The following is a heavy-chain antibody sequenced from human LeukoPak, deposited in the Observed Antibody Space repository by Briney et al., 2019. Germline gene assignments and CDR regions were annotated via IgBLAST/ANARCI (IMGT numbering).Heavy chain of an antibody. CDR2: ISGSGGST. CDR3: AMITMVRGVIGKFDY. D-gene: IGHD3-10*01. CDR1: GFTFSSYA. Sequence: PGGSLRLSCAASGFTFSSYAMSWVRQAPGKGLEWVSAISGSGGSTYYADSVKGRFTISRDNSKNTLYLQMNGLRAEDTAVYYCAMITMVRGVIGKFDYWGQGTLVTVSS. V-gene: IGHV3-23*01. J-gene: IGHJ4*02.